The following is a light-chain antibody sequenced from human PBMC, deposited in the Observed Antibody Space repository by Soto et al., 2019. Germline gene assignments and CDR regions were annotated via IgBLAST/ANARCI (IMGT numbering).Light chain of an antibody. J-gene: IGKJ4*01. Sequence: EIVMTQSPATLSVSPGERATLSCRASLSVNTNLAWYQHKPGQAPRLLIYGASTRATGIPARFSGSGSGTEFTLTISSLQSEDFAVYYCQQHNNWPLTFGGGTKVEIK. CDR3: QQHNNWPLT. V-gene: IGKV3-15*01. CDR2: GAS. CDR1: LSVNTN.